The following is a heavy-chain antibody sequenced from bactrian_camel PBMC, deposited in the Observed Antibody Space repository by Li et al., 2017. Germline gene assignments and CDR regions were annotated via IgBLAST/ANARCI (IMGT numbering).Heavy chain of an antibody. CDR1: GNPHRSYV. J-gene: IGHJ4*01. Sequence: VQLVESGGGSVQAGGSLRLSCAVSGNPHRSYVMAWFRQAPGKKREGVAVMHTSGGGSYYDDSVKGRFTISQDNDKNTLYLQMNSLKPEDTAMCYCAADLRSSRAVVDPQCLPGLRNRRNEDGLSGSGDPGHRL. D-gene: IGHD2*01. V-gene: IGHV3S54*01. CDR3: AADLRSSRAVVDPQCLPGLRNRRNEDGL. CDR2: MHTSGGGS.